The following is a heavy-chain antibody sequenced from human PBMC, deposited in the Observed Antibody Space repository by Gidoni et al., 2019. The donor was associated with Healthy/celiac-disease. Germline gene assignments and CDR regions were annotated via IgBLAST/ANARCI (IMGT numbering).Heavy chain of an antibody. D-gene: IGHD1-26*01. Sequence: QVQLQQWGAGLLKPSETLSLTCAVYGGSFSGYYCSWIRQPPGKGLEWIGEINHSGSTNYHPSLKSRVTISVDTSKNQFSLKLSSVTAADTAVYYCARDIVGASRSDDAFDIWGQGTMVTVSS. CDR2: INHSGST. J-gene: IGHJ3*02. V-gene: IGHV4-34*01. CDR1: GGSFSGYY. CDR3: ARDIVGASRSDDAFDI.